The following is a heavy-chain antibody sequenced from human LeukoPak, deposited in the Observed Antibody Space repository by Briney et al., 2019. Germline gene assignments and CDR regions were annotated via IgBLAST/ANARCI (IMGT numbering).Heavy chain of an antibody. CDR1: GFTCSDYY. CDR3: ARDSNIVVVVAATKTNWFDP. D-gene: IGHD2-15*01. J-gene: IGHJ5*02. CDR2: ISSSGSTI. V-gene: IGHV3-11*04. Sequence: GGSLRLSCAASGFTCSDYYMSWIRQAPGKGLEWVSYISSSGSTIYYADSVKGRFPITRDNAKNSLYLQMNGLRAEDTAVYYCARDSNIVVVVAATKTNWFDPWGQGTLVTVSS.